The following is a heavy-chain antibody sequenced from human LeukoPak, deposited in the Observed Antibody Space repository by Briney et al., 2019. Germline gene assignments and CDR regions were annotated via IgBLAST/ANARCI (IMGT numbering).Heavy chain of an antibody. V-gene: IGHV4-4*07. Sequence: PSETLSLTCSVSGGSISSYHWSWIRQAAGKGLEWIGRIYSSGGTTYNLSLKSRVTMSVDSSKRQFSLKVTSVTAADTAVYYCAGSRIIGGAIDYWGQGTLVTVSS. CDR1: GGSISSYH. CDR2: IYSSGGT. D-gene: IGHD1-26*01. CDR3: AGSRIIGGAIDY. J-gene: IGHJ4*02.